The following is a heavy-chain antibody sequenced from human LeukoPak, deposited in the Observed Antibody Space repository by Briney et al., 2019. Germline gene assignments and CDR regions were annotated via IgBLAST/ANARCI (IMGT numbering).Heavy chain of an antibody. Sequence: ASVKVSCKASGYTFTSYGISWVRQAPGQGLEWMGGFDPEDGETIYAQKFQGRVTMTEDTSTDTAYMELSSLRSEDTAVYYCATVVVIPDYYYYYGMDVWGQGTTVTVSS. CDR3: ATVVVIPDYYYYYGMDV. V-gene: IGHV1-24*01. CDR2: FDPEDGET. CDR1: GYTFTSYG. D-gene: IGHD3-22*01. J-gene: IGHJ6*02.